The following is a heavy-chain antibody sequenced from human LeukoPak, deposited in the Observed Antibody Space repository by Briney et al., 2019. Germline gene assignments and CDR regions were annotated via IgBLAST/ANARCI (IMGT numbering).Heavy chain of an antibody. D-gene: IGHD2-8*01. CDR3: AKEGSVCTNGICGYFDY. Sequence: PGRSLRLSCAASGFTFDGCAMHWVRQAPGKGLEWVSSISWNSGNIDYADSVRGRFTISRDNAKNSLYLQMNSLEAGDTALYYCAKEGSVCTNGICGYFDYWGQGTLVTVSS. J-gene: IGHJ4*02. CDR1: GFTFDGCA. V-gene: IGHV3-9*01. CDR2: ISWNSGNI.